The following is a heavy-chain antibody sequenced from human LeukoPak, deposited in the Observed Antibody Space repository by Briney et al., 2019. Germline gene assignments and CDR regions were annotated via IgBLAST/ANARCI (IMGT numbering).Heavy chain of an antibody. CDR2: MNPNSGGT. CDR1: GYTFTGYY. Sequence: ASVKVSCKASGYTFTGYYMHWVRQAPGQGLEWMGCMNPNSGGTNYAQNFQGRLTMTRDTSASTAYIVLSRLRSDDTAVYYCALVTYYYDSSGYYSPDYWGQGTLVTVSS. D-gene: IGHD3-22*01. CDR3: ALVTYYYDSSGYYSPDY. J-gene: IGHJ4*02. V-gene: IGHV1-2*02.